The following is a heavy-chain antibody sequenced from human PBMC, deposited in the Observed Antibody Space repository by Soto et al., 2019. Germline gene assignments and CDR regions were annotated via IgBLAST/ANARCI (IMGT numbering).Heavy chain of an antibody. CDR1: GFSLSTTGEG. J-gene: IGHJ4*02. V-gene: IGHV2-5*02. D-gene: IGHD5-12*01. Sequence: QITLKESGPTLVKPTQPLTLTCTFSGFSLSTTGEGVGWFRQPPGKALEWLALIYWDGDERYSPSLKSRLTITKDTSKNQVVLAVTNMDPVDTATYFCTHTWPPQYPGYVYFDSWGQGTLVTVSS. CDR3: THTWPPQYPGYVYFDS. CDR2: IYWDGDE.